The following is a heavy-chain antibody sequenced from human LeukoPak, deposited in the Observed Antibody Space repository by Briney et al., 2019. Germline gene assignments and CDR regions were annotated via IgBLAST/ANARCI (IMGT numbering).Heavy chain of an antibody. V-gene: IGHV3-66*01. J-gene: IGHJ4*02. CDR2: IYSGGST. D-gene: IGHD3-22*01. CDR1: GFTVSSNY. CDR3: ARVGYYDSSGTWGS. Sequence: GGSLRLSCAASGFTVSSNYMSWVRQAPGKGLEWVSVIYSGGSTYYADSVKGRFTISRDNSKNTLYLQMNSLRAEDTAVYYCARVGYYDSSGTWGSWGQGTLVTVSS.